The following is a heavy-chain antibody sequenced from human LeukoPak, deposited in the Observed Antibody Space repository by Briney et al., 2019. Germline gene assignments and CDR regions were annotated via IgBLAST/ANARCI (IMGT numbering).Heavy chain of an antibody. CDR3: ATLHKGYCSGGSCHDWFDP. CDR1: GGTFSSYA. CDR2: IIPIFGTA. V-gene: IGHV1-69*13. J-gene: IGHJ5*02. D-gene: IGHD2-15*01. Sequence: ASVKVSCKASGGTFSSYAISWVQQAPGQGLEWMGGIIPIFGTANYAQKFQGRVTITADESTSTAYMELSSLRSEDTAVYYCATLHKGYCSGGSCHDWFDPWGQGTLVTVSS.